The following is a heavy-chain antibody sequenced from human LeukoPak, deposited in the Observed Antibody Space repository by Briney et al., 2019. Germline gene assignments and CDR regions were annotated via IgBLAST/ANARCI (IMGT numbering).Heavy chain of an antibody. D-gene: IGHD4-17*01. CDR2: INTNTGNP. J-gene: IGHJ4*02. V-gene: IGHV7-4-1*02. Sequence: ASVKVSCKASGYTFSSYAMNWVRQAPGQGLEWMGWINTNTGNPTYAQGFTGRFVFSLDTSVSTAYLQISSLQAEDTAVYYCARSNDDGDYLGVGFDYWGQGTLVTVSS. CDR1: GYTFSSYA. CDR3: ARSNDDGDYLGVGFDY.